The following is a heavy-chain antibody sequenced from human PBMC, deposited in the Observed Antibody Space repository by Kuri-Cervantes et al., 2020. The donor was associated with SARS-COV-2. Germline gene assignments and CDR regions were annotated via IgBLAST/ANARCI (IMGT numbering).Heavy chain of an antibody. Sequence: SETLSLTCIVSGGSFRSGAYYWGWIRQPPGKGLEWIGSIYYTGSTYYSPSLKSRVTMSVDTSEGQFSLKLTSVTAADTAVYYCARLTFSGFDPWGRGTLVTVSS. D-gene: IGHD3-10*01. CDR2: IYYTGST. CDR3: ARLTFSGFDP. V-gene: IGHV4-39*01. J-gene: IGHJ5*02. CDR1: GGSFRSGAYY.